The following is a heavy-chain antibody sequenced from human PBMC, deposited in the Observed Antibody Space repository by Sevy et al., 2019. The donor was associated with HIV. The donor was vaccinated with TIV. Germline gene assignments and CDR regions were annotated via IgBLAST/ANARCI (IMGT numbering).Heavy chain of an antibody. Sequence: GGSLRLSCAASGFTFSSYSMNWVRQAPGKGLEWVSYISSSSTIYYADSVKGRFTIFRDNAKNSLYLQMNSLRAEDTAVYYCARVGIVVGGAFDIWGQGTMVTVSS. CDR3: ARVGIVVGGAFDI. CDR2: ISSSSTI. V-gene: IGHV3-48*01. CDR1: GFTFSSYS. D-gene: IGHD2-15*01. J-gene: IGHJ3*02.